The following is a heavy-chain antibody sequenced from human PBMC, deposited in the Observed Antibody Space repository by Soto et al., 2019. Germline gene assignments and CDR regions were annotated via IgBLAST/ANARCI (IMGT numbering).Heavy chain of an antibody. CDR1: GFIFDDFA. CDR3: TKVGGLYDFWSGPLHFDL. V-gene: IGHV3-9*01. J-gene: IGHJ4*02. CDR2: ISWNSDSI. D-gene: IGHD3-3*01. Sequence: EAQLVESGGGLVQPGRSLRLSCAGSGFIFDDFAIHWVRQAPGKGLEWVSGISWNSDSIGYADSVKGRFTISRDNAKNPLDLQMNSLRVEDTALYYCTKVGGLYDFWSGPLHFDLWGQGTLVTVSS.